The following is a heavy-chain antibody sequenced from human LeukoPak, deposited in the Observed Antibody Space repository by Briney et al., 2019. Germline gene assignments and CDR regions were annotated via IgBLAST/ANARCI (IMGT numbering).Heavy chain of an antibody. J-gene: IGHJ4*02. Sequence: GESLKISCKGSGYSFTSYWIGWVRQMPGKGLEWMGIIYPGDSDTRYSPSFQGQVTISADKSISTAYLQWSSLEASDSAIYYCARRGDSDFRIDWGQGTLVTVSS. CDR2: IYPGDSDT. D-gene: IGHD2-21*02. CDR1: GYSFTSYW. CDR3: ARRGDSDFRID. V-gene: IGHV5-51*01.